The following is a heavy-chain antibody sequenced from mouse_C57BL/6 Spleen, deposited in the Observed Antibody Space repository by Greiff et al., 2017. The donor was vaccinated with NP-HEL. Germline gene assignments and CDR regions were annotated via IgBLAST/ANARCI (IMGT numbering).Heavy chain of an antibody. CDR2: ISYDGSN. V-gene: IGHV3-6*01. J-gene: IGHJ2*01. Sequence: ESGPGLVKPSQSLSLTCSVTGYSITSGYYWNWIRQFPGNKLEWMGYISYDGSNNYNPSLKNRISITRDTSKNQFFLKLNSVTTEDTATYYCAREGLWDYWGQGTTLTVSS. D-gene: IGHD1-1*02. CDR1: GYSITSGYY. CDR3: AREGLWDY.